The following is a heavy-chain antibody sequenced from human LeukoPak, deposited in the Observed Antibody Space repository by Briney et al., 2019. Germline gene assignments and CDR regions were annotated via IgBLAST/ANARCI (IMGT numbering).Heavy chain of an antibody. V-gene: IGHV3-7*01. CDR2: IKQDGSEK. CDR3: ARENIVVVPAAWTYYYYMDV. CDR1: GFTFSSYW. Sequence: PGGSLRLSCAASGFTFSSYWMSWVRQAPGKGLEWVANIKQDGSEKYYVDSVKGRFTISRDNAKNSLYLQMNSLRAEDTTVYYCARENIVVVPAAWTYYYYMDVWGKGTTVTVSS. J-gene: IGHJ6*03. D-gene: IGHD2-2*01.